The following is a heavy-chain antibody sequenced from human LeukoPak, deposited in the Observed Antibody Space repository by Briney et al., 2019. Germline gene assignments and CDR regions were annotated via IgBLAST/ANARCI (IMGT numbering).Heavy chain of an antibody. V-gene: IGHV1-2*02. J-gene: IGHJ6*02. CDR2: INPNSGGT. D-gene: IGHD6-19*01. CDR3: ARNPIAVAGTAGYYGMDV. CDR1: EYTFTGYY. Sequence: ASVKVSCKASEYTFTGYYMHWVRQAPGQGLEWMGWINPNSGGTNYAQKFQGRVTMTRDTSISTAYMELSRLRSDDTAVYYCARNPIAVAGTAGYYGMDVWGQGTTVTVSS.